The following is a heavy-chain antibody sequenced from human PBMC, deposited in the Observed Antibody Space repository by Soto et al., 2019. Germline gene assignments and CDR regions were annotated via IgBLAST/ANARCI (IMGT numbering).Heavy chain of an antibody. V-gene: IGHV3-64D*06. CDR1: GFTFSSYA. CDR2: ISSNGGST. J-gene: IGHJ4*02. CDR3: VKDQGPGEGYFDH. Sequence: LRLSCSASGFTFSSYAMHWVRQAPGKGLEYVSAISSNGGSTYYADSVKGRFTISRDNSKNTLYLQMSSLRAEDTAVYYCVKDQGPGEGYFDHWGQGTLVTVSS.